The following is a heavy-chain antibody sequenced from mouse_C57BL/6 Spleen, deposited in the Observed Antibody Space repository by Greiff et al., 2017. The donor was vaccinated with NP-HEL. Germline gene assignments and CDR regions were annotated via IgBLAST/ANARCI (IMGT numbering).Heavy chain of an antibody. Sequence: EVKVEESEGGLVQPGSSMKLSCTASGFTFSDYYMAWVRQVPEKGLEWVANINYDGSSTYYLDSLKSRFIISRDNAKNLLYLQMSSLKSEDTATYYCARDRTPTGTPYYFDYWGQGTTLTVSS. CDR1: GFTFSDYY. CDR2: INYDGSST. CDR3: ARDRTPTGTPYYFDY. J-gene: IGHJ2*01. D-gene: IGHD4-1*01. V-gene: IGHV5-16*01.